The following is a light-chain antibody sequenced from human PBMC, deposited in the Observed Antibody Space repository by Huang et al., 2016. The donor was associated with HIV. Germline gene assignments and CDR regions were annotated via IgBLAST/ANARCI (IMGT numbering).Light chain of an antibody. CDR2: DAS. Sequence: DIQMTQSPSSLSASVGDRVTITCQASQDIIKYLNWYQQKPGKAPKHLIYDASNLEIGVPSRFSGSRSGKDFTLTISSLQPEDTATYYCQQYVNLPRTFGGGTKVEIK. CDR1: QDIIKY. V-gene: IGKV1-33*01. J-gene: IGKJ4*01. CDR3: QQYVNLPRT.